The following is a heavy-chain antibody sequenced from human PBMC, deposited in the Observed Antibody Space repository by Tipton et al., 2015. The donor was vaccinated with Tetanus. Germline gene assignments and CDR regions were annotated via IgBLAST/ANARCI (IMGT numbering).Heavy chain of an antibody. CDR1: GASISSGGYF. J-gene: IGHJ5*02. CDR3: ARDQGGGRVARLNWFGP. Sequence: TLSLTCSVSGASISSGGYFWNWIRHRPGKGLEWIGYIYYSGSTFYNPSLKSRVNISVDTSKNQLSLRLTSETAADTAVYYCARDQGGGRVARLNWFGPWGQGTLVAVSS. V-gene: IGHV4-31*03. D-gene: IGHD3-16*01. CDR2: IYYSGST.